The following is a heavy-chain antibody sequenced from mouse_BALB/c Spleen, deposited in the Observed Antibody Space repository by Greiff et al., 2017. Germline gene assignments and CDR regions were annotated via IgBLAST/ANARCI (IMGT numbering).Heavy chain of an antibody. J-gene: IGHJ2*01. CDR3: ARWGNSFFDY. CDR1: GYTFTDYA. D-gene: IGHD2-1*01. V-gene: IGHV1S137*01. Sequence: VQLQQSGAELVRPGVSVKISCKGSGYTFTDYAMHWVKQSHAKSLEWIGVISTYYGDASYNQKFKGKATMTVDKSSSTAYMELARLTSEDSAIYYCARWGNSFFDYWGQGTTLTVSS. CDR2: ISTYYGDA.